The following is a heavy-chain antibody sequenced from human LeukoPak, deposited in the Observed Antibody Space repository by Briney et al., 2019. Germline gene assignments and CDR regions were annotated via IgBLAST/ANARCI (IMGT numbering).Heavy chain of an antibody. CDR3: ARSRTCGGDCYAFDI. Sequence: SETLSLTCTVSGDSISSYYWSWIRQPPGKGLEWIGYIYYSGSTYYNPSLKSRVTISVDTSKNQFSLKLSSVTAADTAVYYCARSRTCGGDCYAFDIWGQGTMVTVSS. V-gene: IGHV4-59*08. J-gene: IGHJ3*02. CDR1: GDSISSYY. D-gene: IGHD2-21*02. CDR2: IYYSGST.